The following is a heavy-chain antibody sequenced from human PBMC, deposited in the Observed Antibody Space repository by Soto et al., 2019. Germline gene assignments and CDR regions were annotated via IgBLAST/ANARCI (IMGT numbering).Heavy chain of an antibody. Sequence: EVQLVESGGGLVQPGGSLRLSCAASGFTFSSYWMHWVRQAPRKGLVWVSRINSDGSSTSYAYSVKGRFTISRDNAKNTLYLQMNSLRAEDTAVYYCARDSPYCSGGSCYYFDYWGQGTLVTVSS. CDR2: INSDGSST. CDR3: ARDSPYCSGGSCYYFDY. J-gene: IGHJ4*02. CDR1: GFTFSSYW. D-gene: IGHD2-15*01. V-gene: IGHV3-74*01.